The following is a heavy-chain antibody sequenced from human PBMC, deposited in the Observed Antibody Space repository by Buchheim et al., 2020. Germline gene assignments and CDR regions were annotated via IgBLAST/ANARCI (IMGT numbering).Heavy chain of an antibody. CDR3: ARISGSYWY. CDR1: GGSISSSSYY. CDR2: IDYSGST. D-gene: IGHD1-26*01. Sequence: QLQLQESGPGLVKPSETLSLTCTVSGGSISSSSYYWGWIRQPPGKGLELIGSIDYSGSTSYNLSLKSRVTISVDTSKNQFSRKLSSVTAADTAVYYCARISGSYWYWGQGTL. J-gene: IGHJ4*02. V-gene: IGHV4-39*07.